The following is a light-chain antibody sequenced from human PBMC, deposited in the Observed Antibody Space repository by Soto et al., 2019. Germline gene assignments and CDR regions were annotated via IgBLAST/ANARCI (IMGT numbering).Light chain of an antibody. CDR2: GAS. CDR3: LQDYNYPYT. J-gene: IGKJ2*01. V-gene: IGKV1-6*01. Sequence: AIQMTQSPSSLSASVGDRVTITCRASQGMRNDLGWYQQKPGKAPKFLIYGASSLQSGVPSRFSGSGSGTDFTLTINSLQPEDFATYYCLQDYNYPYTFGQGTKLEIK. CDR1: QGMRND.